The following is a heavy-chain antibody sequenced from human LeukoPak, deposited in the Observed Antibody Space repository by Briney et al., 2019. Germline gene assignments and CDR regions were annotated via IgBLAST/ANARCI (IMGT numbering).Heavy chain of an antibody. J-gene: IGHJ4*02. CDR1: GFALTNYG. D-gene: IGHD5/OR15-5a*01. CDR3: ARDVFSLGDS. V-gene: IGHV3-74*01. CDR2: INHDGSLR. Sequence: GWSLRLSCAASGFALTNYGMHWVRQAPGRGVVWVSHINHDGSLRNYADSVQGRFTVSRDIAKNTLYLHMNSLGADDTATYYCARDVFSLGDSWGQGTLVTVSS.